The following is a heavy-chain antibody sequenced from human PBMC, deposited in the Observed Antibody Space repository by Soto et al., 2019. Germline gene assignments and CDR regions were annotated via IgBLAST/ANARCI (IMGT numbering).Heavy chain of an antibody. D-gene: IGHD6-13*01. CDR2: IKEDGSQK. CDR1: GFIFSNYW. CDR3: ARGGSSSDY. V-gene: IGHV3-7*01. J-gene: IGHJ4*02. Sequence: PGGSLRLSCAASGFIFSNYWMSWVRQAPGKGLEWVANIKEDGSQKNYVDSVKGRFTISRDNAKNSLYLQMNSLRAEDMAVYYCARGGSSSDYWGQGTLVTVSS.